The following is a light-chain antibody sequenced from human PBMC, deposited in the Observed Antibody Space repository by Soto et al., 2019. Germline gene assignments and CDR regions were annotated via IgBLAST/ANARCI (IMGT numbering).Light chain of an antibody. J-gene: IGKJ1*01. CDR1: QSIGSW. CDR3: QQYNSYWT. CDR2: DAS. Sequence: DVQMTQSPSTLSASVGDSVTITCRASQSIGSWVAWYQQKPGKAPKLLIYDASSLESGVPSRFSGSGSGTEFTLTISSLQPDEFATDYCQQYNSYWTVGQGTKVEIK. V-gene: IGKV1-5*01.